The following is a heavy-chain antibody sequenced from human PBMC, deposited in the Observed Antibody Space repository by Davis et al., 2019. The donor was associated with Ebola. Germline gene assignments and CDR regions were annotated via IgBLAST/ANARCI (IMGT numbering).Heavy chain of an antibody. J-gene: IGHJ4*02. D-gene: IGHD3-22*01. CDR1: GFTFSSYG. CDR3: ARDPMDYYDSSGYPNPFDY. Sequence: GGSLRLSCAASGFTFSSYGMHWVRQAPGKGLEWVANIKQDGSEKYYVDSVKGRFTISRGNAKNSLYLQMNSLRAEDTAVYYCARDPMDYYDSSGYPNPFDYWGQGTLVTVSS. CDR2: IKQDGSEK. V-gene: IGHV3-7*01.